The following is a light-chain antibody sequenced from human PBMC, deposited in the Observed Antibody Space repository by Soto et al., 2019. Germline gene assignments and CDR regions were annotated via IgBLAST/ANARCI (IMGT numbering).Light chain of an antibody. CDR1: QSVRSH. CDR2: DAS. J-gene: IGKJ5*01. Sequence: DTVLTKSPATLSLSPGETATLCCRASQSVRSHLAWYQQRPGQPPRLLIYDASYRATGVPLRFSGSGSGTEFTLTISSLESGDSAIYYCQQRSDWPPITFGQGTRLEIK. CDR3: QQRSDWPPIT. V-gene: IGKV3-11*01.